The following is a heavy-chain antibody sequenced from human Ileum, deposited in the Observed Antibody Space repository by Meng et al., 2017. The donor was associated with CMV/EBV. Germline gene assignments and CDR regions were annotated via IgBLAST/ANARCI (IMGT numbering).Heavy chain of an antibody. V-gene: IGHV3-7*01. CDR1: GFPFGDYW. CDR3: ARDEGFWSGSDY. D-gene: IGHD3-3*01. CDR2: IKGDGTDK. Sequence: GESLKISCAASGFPFGDYWMSWLRQSPGKGLEWLAAIKGDGTDKYYNDFVQGRFTISRDNAKNLLFLLMTSLRVDDSALYYCARDEGFWSGSDYWGQGALVTVSS. J-gene: IGHJ4*02.